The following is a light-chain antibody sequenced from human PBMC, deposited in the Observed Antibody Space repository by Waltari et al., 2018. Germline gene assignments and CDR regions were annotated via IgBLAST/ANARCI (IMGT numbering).Light chain of an antibody. V-gene: IGKV4-1*01. CDR1: QSVLYSTNNKNY. J-gene: IGKJ4*01. CDR2: WAS. CDR3: QQYYSTPLT. Sequence: DIVMTQSPDSLAVSLGERATINCKHSQSVLYSTNNKNYLAWYQQKPGQPPKLLIYWASTRESGVPDRCSGSGSGRGFTRTISRLQAEDVAVYYCQQYYSTPLTFGGGTKVEIK.